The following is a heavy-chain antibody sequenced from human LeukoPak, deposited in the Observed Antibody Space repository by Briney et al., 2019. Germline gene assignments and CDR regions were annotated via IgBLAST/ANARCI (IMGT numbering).Heavy chain of an antibody. CDR3: ASGGRGVFGIEATVTTRGAFDI. CDR2: IYSGGTT. CDR1: GFIVSSNY. D-gene: IGHD4-17*01. J-gene: IGHJ3*02. Sequence: GGSLRLSCAASGFIVSSNYMSWVRRAPGKGLEWVSVIYSGGTTYYADSVKGRFTISRDNSNNTLYLQMNSLRAEDTAVYYCASGGRGVFGIEATVTTRGAFDIWGQGTMVTVSS. V-gene: IGHV3-53*01.